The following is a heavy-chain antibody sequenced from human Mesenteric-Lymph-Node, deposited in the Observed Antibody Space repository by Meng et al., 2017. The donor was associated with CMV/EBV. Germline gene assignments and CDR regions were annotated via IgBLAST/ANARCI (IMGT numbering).Heavy chain of an antibody. D-gene: IGHD3-10*01. CDR1: DGSISSYY. V-gene: IGHV4-59*01. Sequence: SETLSLTCTVSDGSISSYYWSWIRQPPGKGLEWIGYMSYSGGTNYNSSLKSRVTFSIDMSKNQFSLKMTSVTAADTAVYYCGRGRSTSARVDSWGQGTLVTVS. CDR2: MSYSGGT. CDR3: GRGRSTSARVDS. J-gene: IGHJ5*01.